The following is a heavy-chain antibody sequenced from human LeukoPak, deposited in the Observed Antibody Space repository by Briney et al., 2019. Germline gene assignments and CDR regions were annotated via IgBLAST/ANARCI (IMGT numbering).Heavy chain of an antibody. Sequence: GGSLRLSCAVSGFTFSSYSMNWVRQPPGKGLEWVSYISSSSSTIYYADSVKGRFTISRDNAEDSLYLQMNSLRDEDTAVYYCAGYYGRQFDPWGQGTLVTVSS. D-gene: IGHD4-17*01. CDR2: ISSSSSTI. CDR3: AGYYGRQFDP. CDR1: GFTFSSYS. J-gene: IGHJ5*02. V-gene: IGHV3-48*02.